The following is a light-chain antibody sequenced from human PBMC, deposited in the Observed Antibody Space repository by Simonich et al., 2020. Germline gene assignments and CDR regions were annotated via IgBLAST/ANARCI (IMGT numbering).Light chain of an antibody. CDR1: QSLVHSDGNTY. CDR3: QQYNNWPPWT. CDR2: KVS. V-gene: IGKV2-30*02. J-gene: IGKJ1*01. Sequence: DVVMTQSPLSLPVTLGQPASISCRSSQSLVHSDGNTYLNWFQQRPGQSPRRLIYKVSNRDSGIPARCSGSGSGTEFTLTISSLQSEDFAVYYCQQYNNWPPWTFGQGTKVEIK.